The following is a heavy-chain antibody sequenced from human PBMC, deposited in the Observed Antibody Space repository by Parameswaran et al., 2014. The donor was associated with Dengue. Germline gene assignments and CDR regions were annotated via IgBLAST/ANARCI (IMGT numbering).Heavy chain of an antibody. D-gene: IGHD2-21*01. CDR2: ISAYNGNT. J-gene: IGHJ3*02. CDR3: ARPCGGDSRMAFDI. Sequence: WVRQAPGQGLEWMGWISAYNGNTNYAQKLQGRVTMTTDTSTSTAYMELRSLRSDDTAVYYCARPCGGDSRMAFDIWGQGTMVTVSS. V-gene: IGHV1-18*01.